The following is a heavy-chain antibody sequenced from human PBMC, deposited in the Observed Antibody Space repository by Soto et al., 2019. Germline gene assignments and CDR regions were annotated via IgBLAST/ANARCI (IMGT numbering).Heavy chain of an antibody. D-gene: IGHD1-26*01. Sequence: GGPLRLSCAASGFTFSTYAMHWVRQAPGKGLEWVAVISYDGSNKYYADSVKGRFTISRDNSKNTLYLQMNSLRAEDTAVYYCARSGRDSKSKWVVYWGQGTLVTVSS. V-gene: IGHV3-30-3*01. CDR3: ARSGRDSKSKWVVY. CDR2: ISYDGSNK. J-gene: IGHJ4*02. CDR1: GFTFSTYA.